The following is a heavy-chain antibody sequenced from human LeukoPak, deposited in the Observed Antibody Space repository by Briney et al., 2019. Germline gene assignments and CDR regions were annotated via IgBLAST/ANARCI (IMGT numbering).Heavy chain of an antibody. J-gene: IGHJ6*02. CDR3: ARVPYGGVIVNYYYYGMDV. CDR1: GGSVSSGGYY. CDR2: IYYSGST. D-gene: IGHD3-16*02. Sequence: SETLSLTCTVSGGSVSSGGYYWSWIRQPPGKGLEWIGYIYYSGSTNYNPSLKSRVTISVDTSKNQFSLKLSSVTAADTAVYYCARVPYGGVIVNYYYYGMDVWGQGTTVTVSS. V-gene: IGHV4-61*08.